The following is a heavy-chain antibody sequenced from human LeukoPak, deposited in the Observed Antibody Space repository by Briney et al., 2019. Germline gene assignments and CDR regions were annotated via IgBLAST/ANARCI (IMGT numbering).Heavy chain of an antibody. D-gene: IGHD3-22*01. V-gene: IGHV3-21*01. Sequence: GGSLRLSCAASGFTVSSYSMNWVRQAPGKGLEWVSPISGSSSYINYADSVKGRFTISRDNAKNSLYLQMSSLRAEDTAVYYCARANYDSSGYYFDSWGQGTLVTVSS. CDR2: ISGSSSYI. J-gene: IGHJ4*02. CDR3: ARANYDSSGYYFDS. CDR1: GFTVSSYS.